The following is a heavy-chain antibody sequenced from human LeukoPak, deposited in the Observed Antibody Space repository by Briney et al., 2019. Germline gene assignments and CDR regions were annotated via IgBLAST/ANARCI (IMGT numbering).Heavy chain of an antibody. J-gene: IGHJ3*01. Sequence: GGSLRLSCVASGFTYSSYAMSWVRQAPGKGLEWVSSIGGGGVRTDYADSVKGRFTISRDNSKNTLYLQMNSLRAEDTALYYCAKLPGYCSGGTCQDASDVWGQGTVVTVSS. V-gene: IGHV3-23*01. CDR3: AKLPGYCSGGTCQDASDV. CDR1: GFTYSSYA. CDR2: IGGGGVRT. D-gene: IGHD2-15*01.